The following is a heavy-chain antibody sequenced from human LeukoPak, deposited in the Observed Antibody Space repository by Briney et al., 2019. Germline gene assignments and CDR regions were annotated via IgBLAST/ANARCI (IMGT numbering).Heavy chain of an antibody. CDR3: ARENPSGYYNRPIDY. D-gene: IGHD3-22*01. CDR1: GASISSYY. J-gene: IGHJ4*02. CDR2: IYYSGGI. V-gene: IGHV4-59*01. Sequence: SETLSLTCTVSGASISSYYWSWIRQPPGKGLEWIGDIYYSGGIKYNPSLKSRVTMSVDTSKNQFSLKLSSVTAADTAIYYCARENPSGYYNRPIDYWGQGTLVTVSS.